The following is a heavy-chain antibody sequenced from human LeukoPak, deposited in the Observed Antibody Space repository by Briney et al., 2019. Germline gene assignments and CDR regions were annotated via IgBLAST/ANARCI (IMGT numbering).Heavy chain of an antibody. Sequence: GGSLRPSCAASGFPFSSYAMSWVRQAPGKGLEWVSTISGSGGSTYYADSVKGRFTISRDNSKNTLYLQMNSLRAEDTAVYYCAKEPYDSGSYCFDYRGQGTLVTVSS. CDR1: GFPFSSYA. CDR3: AKEPYDSGSYCFDY. D-gene: IGHD1-26*01. J-gene: IGHJ4*02. V-gene: IGHV3-23*01. CDR2: ISGSGGST.